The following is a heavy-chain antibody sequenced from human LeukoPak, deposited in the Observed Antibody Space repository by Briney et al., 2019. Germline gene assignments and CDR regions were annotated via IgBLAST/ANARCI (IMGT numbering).Heavy chain of an antibody. V-gene: IGHV4-59*01. D-gene: IGHD3-3*01. CDR1: GGSISSYY. Sequence: PSETLSLTCTVSGGSISSYYWSWIRQPPGKGLEWIGYTYYSGSTNYNPSLKSRVTISVDTSKNQFSLKLSSVTAADTAVYYCARANSPTYYDFWSGYLPDAFDIWGQGTMVTVSS. J-gene: IGHJ3*02. CDR2: TYYSGST. CDR3: ARANSPTYYDFWSGYLPDAFDI.